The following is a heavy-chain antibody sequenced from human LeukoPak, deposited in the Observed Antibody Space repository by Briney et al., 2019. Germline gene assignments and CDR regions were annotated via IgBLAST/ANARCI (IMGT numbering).Heavy chain of an antibody. V-gene: IGHV4-34*01. D-gene: IGHD1-1*01. CDR2: INHRGDT. Sequence: TLSPTCAVYSGSFSRYYSSWIRQSPGKGLEWIAEINHRGDTNYNPSVKSRVTISLYTPQNQFSLKGSSLTAPPTPVYNFRGGPAISETGYFEIWGQGNLVTVSS. CDR3: RGGPAISETGYFEI. CDR1: SGSFSRYY. J-gene: IGHJ4*03.